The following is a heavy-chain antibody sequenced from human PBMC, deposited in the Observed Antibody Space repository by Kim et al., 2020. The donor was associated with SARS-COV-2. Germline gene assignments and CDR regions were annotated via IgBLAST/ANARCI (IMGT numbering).Heavy chain of an antibody. Sequence: SETLSLTCTVSGGSFSSSSYYWGWIRQPPGKGLEWIGSIYYSGSTYYNPSLKSRVTISVDTSKNQFSLKLSSVTAADTAVYYCARLRHSSSAYYYYYMD. D-gene: IGHD6-6*01. J-gene: IGHJ6*03. CDR3: ARLRHSSSAYYYYYMD. CDR2: IYYSGST. CDR1: GGSFSSSSYY. V-gene: IGHV4-39*01.